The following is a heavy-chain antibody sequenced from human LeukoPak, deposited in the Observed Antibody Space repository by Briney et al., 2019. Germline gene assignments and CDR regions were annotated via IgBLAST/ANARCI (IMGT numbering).Heavy chain of an antibody. CDR2: IIPILGIA. Sequence: SVKVSCKASGGTFSSYAISWVRQAPGQGLEWMGRIIPILGIANYAQKFQGRVTITADKSTSTAYMELSSLRSEDTAVYYCARALRARGVDYYYYGMDVWGQGTTVTASS. J-gene: IGHJ6*02. D-gene: IGHD2-15*01. CDR3: ARALRARGVDYYYYGMDV. V-gene: IGHV1-69*04. CDR1: GGTFSSYA.